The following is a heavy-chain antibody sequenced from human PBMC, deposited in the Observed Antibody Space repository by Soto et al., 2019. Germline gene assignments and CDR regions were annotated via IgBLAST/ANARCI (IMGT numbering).Heavy chain of an antibody. CDR1: GYTFTGYY. CDR2: INPNSGGT. Sequence: QVQLVQSGAEVKKPGASVKVSCKASGYTFTGYYMHWVRQAPGQGLEWMGWINPNSGGTNYARKFQGWVTMTRDTSISTAYMELSRLRSDDTAVYYCASGPMSARVPFDPWGQGTLVTVSS. J-gene: IGHJ5*02. V-gene: IGHV1-2*04. CDR3: ASGPMSARVPFDP. D-gene: IGHD3-10*02.